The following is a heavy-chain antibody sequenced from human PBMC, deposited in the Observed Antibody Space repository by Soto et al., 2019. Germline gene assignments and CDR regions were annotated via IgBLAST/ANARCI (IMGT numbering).Heavy chain of an antibody. CDR1: GFTFSDYY. D-gene: IGHD3-16*01. J-gene: IGHJ6*02. CDR3: ARGGGYGGQYYYGMDV. Sequence: GGSLRLSCAPSGFTFSDYYMSWIRQAPGKGLEWVSYITSSGRTIFYADSVRGRFTISRDNAKNSLYLQMNSLRAEDTAVYYCARGGGYGGQYYYGMDVWGQGTTVTVSS. CDR2: ITSSGRTI. V-gene: IGHV3-11*01.